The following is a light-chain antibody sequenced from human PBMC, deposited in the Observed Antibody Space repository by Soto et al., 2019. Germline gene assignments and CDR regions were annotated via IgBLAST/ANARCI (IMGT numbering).Light chain of an antibody. J-gene: IGKJ1*01. CDR3: HQDFNLPWT. CDR2: GTS. V-gene: IGKV3D-15*02. Sequence: EIVMTQSPATLSVSPGEKATLSCRASPSVSGNLAGYQQKPGQAPRLLIYGTSTRATGIPVRFSGSGSGTDFTLTISSLQPEAFAVYFCHQDFNLPWTFGQGTKVDIK. CDR1: PSVSGN.